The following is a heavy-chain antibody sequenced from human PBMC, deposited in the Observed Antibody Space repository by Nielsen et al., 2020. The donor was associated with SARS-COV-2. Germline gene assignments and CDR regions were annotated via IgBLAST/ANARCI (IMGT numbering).Heavy chain of an antibody. D-gene: IGHD6-13*01. J-gene: IGHJ6*02. CDR3: AREGVAAAGTADYYYGLDV. Sequence: GESLKISCAASGFPFSDYHMSWIRQAPGKGLEWISYISSSRTYRSYADSVRGRFTISRDNAKNSLYLQMNSLRAEDTAVYYCAREGVAAAGTADYYYGLDVWDQGTTVTVSS. CDR2: ISSSRTYR. V-gene: IGHV3-11*05. CDR1: GFPFSDYH.